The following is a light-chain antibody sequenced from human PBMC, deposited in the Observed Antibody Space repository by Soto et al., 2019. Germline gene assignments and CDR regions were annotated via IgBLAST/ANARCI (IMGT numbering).Light chain of an antibody. V-gene: IGLV2-14*03. CDR2: DVS. CDR1: SSDVGGYNY. CDR3: CSYTSSSTPWV. Sequence: QSVLTQPASVSGSPGQSITISCTGTSSDVGGYNYVSWYQQHPGKAPKLIIYDVSDRPSGISSRFSASKSGNTASLTISGLQAEDEADYYCCSYTSSSTPWVFGTGNKLTVL. J-gene: IGLJ1*01.